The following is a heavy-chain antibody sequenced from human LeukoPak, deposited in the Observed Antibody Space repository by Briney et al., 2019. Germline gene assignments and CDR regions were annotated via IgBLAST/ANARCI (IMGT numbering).Heavy chain of an antibody. CDR1: GFTFSSDA. D-gene: IGHD3-16*02. CDR2: ISGSGGST. CDR3: AVELSVDGFFDY. V-gene: IGHV3-23*01. J-gene: IGHJ4*02. Sequence: GGSLRLSCAASGFTFSSDAMSWVRQAPGKGLEWVSAISGSGGSTYYADSVKGRFTISRDNSKNTLYLQMNSLRAEDTAVYYCAVELSVDGFFDYWGQGTLVTVSS.